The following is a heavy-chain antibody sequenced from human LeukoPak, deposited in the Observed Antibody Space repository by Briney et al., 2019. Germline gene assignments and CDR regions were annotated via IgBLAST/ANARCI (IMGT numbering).Heavy chain of an antibody. V-gene: IGHV3-23*01. CDR3: AKSWAKWELLGTVFDY. CDR1: GFTVSSNY. CDR2: ISDSGGST. J-gene: IGHJ4*02. D-gene: IGHD1-26*01. Sequence: GGSLRLSCAASGFTVSSNYMSWVRQAPGKGLEWVSSISDSGGSTDYADSVKGRCTISRDNSKNTLYLQMNSLRAEDTAVYYCAKSWAKWELLGTVFDYWGQGTLVTVSS.